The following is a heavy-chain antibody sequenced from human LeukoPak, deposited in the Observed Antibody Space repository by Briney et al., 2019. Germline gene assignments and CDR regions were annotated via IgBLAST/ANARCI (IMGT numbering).Heavy chain of an antibody. CDR3: ARGYCSGGGCYRTFFDY. CDR2: MYYSGST. J-gene: IGHJ4*02. Sequence: SETLSLTCTVSGGSISNYYWSWIRQPPGKGLEWIGYMYYSGSTNYNPSLKSRVTISVDTSKNQFSLKLSSVTAADTAVYYCARGYCSGGGCYRTFFDYWGQGTLVTVSS. V-gene: IGHV4-59*01. D-gene: IGHD2-15*01. CDR1: GGSISNYY.